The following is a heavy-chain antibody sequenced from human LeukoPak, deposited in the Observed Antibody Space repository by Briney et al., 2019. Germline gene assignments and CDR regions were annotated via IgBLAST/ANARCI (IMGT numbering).Heavy chain of an antibody. CDR1: GFSFSSYG. CDR2: ISGSGDRT. CDR3: AKIQGYFDY. Sequence: GPLRLSCAASGFSFSSYGMSWVRQAPGKGLVWVSAISGSGDRTYYADSVKGRFTISRDNPRNTLYLQLNSLRAEDTAVYYCAKIQGYFDYWGQGALVTVSS. V-gene: IGHV3-23*01. J-gene: IGHJ4*02.